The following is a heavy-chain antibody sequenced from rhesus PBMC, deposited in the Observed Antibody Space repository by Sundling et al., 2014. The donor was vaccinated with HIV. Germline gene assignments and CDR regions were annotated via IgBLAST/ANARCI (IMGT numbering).Heavy chain of an antibody. CDR3: TRAYNNYFDF. Sequence: EVQLVESGGGLVQPGGSLRLSCAASGFTFSSSGMSWVRQAPGKGLEWVSSISSASSYIYYADSVKGRFTFSRDNAKNSLSLQMNSLRVEDTAVYYCTRAYNNYFDFWGQGVLVTVSS. CDR2: ISSASSYI. D-gene: IGHD3-3*01. CDR1: GFTFSSSG. V-gene: IGHV3-136*01. J-gene: IGHJ4*01.